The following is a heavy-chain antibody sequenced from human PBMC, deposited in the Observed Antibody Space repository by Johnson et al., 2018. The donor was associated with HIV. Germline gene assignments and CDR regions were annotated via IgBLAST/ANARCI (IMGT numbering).Heavy chain of an antibody. D-gene: IGHD6-19*01. CDR1: GFTFDDYA. CDR3: ARAGYSREWYGDCADL. J-gene: IGHJ3*01. V-gene: IGHV3-9*01. Sequence: VQLVESGGGLVQPGRSLRLSCAASGFTFDDYAMHWVRQAPGKGLEWVSGISWNSGSIGYADSVKGRFTISRDNAKNSLYLQMNSLRAEDTALYYCARAGYSREWYGDCADLWGQGTRVTVSA. CDR2: ISWNSGSI.